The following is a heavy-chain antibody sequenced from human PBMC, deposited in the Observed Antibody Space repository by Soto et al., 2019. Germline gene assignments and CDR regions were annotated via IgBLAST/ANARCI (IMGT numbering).Heavy chain of an antibody. D-gene: IGHD6-6*01. CDR1: GYTFTSYY. J-gene: IGHJ6*02. Sequence: QVQLVQSGAEVKKPGASVKVSCKASGYTFTSYYMHWVRQAPGQGLEWMGINNPSGGSTSYAQKFQGRVTMTRDTSPSTVYMELSSLRSEDTAVYYCARGGGSSSGYYGMDVWGQGTTVTVSS. CDR3: ARGGGSSSGYYGMDV. CDR2: NNPSGGST. V-gene: IGHV1-46*01.